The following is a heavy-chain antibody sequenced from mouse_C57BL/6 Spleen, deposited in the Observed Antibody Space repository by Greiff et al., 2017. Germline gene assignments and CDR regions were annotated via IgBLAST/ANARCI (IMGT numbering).Heavy chain of an antibody. J-gene: IGHJ3*01. CDR1: GYTFTDYY. V-gene: IGHV1-26*01. Sequence: EVQLQQSGPELVKPGASVKISCKASGYTFTDYYMNWVKQSHGQSLEWIGDINPNNGGTSYNQKFKGKATLTVDKSSSTAYMELRSLTSEDSAVYYCARDDYGSSWFAYWGQGTLVTVSA. CDR2: INPNNGGT. CDR3: ARDDYGSSWFAY. D-gene: IGHD1-1*01.